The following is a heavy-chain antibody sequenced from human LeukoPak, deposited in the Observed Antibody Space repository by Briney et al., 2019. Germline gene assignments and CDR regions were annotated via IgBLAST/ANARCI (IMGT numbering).Heavy chain of an antibody. CDR3: ARENRYYYDSSGYLDY. D-gene: IGHD3-22*01. V-gene: IGHV1-18*01. CDR1: GYTFTSYG. Sequence: ASVKVSCKASGYTFTSYGIGWVRQAPGQGLEWMGRISAYNGNTNYAQKLQGRVTMTTDTSTSTAYMELRSLRSDDTAVYYCARENRYYYDSSGYLDYWGQGTLVTVSS. CDR2: ISAYNGNT. J-gene: IGHJ4*02.